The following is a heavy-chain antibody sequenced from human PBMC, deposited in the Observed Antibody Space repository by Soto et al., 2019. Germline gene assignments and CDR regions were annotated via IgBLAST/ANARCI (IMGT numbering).Heavy chain of an antibody. J-gene: IGHJ6*02. V-gene: IGHV3-21*01. CDR3: AILSDILTGYYYHGMDV. D-gene: IGHD3-9*01. Sequence: EVQLVESGGGLVKPGESLRLSCAASGFNLSTYTMNWVRQAPGKGLEWVSSISSSSSYIYYADSVKGRFTISRDNAENSLYLQMNGLTAEDTAVYYCAILSDILTGYYYHGMDVWGQGTTVTVSS. CDR1: GFNLSTYT. CDR2: ISSSSSYI.